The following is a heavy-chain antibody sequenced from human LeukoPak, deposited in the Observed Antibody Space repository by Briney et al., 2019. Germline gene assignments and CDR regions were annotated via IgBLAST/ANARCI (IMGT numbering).Heavy chain of an antibody. J-gene: IGHJ6*03. Sequence: SQTLSLTCAISGYSVSSDTAAWNWIRQSPSRGLEWLGRTYYRSKWYYDYAVSVNSRVTINPDTSKNQFSLQLNSVTPEDTAVYYCARGPSLVEYYYIDVWGKGTTVIVSS. D-gene: IGHD3-3*01. CDR2: TYYRSKWYY. CDR3: ARGPSLVEYYYIDV. V-gene: IGHV6-1*01. CDR1: GYSVSSDTAA.